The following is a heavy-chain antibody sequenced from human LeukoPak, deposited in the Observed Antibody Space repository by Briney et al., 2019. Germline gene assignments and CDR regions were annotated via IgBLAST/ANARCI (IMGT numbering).Heavy chain of an antibody. Sequence: ASVKVSCKASGGTFIDHAISWVRQAPGQGLKWMGGIIPISNATNYAQNFQGRVTITADESTSTAYMELSSLRSEDTAVYYCAREVVATIRASYGMDVWGQGTTVTVSS. D-gene: IGHD5-12*01. V-gene: IGHV1-69*01. CDR2: IIPISNAT. J-gene: IGHJ6*02. CDR1: GGTFIDHA. CDR3: AREVVATIRASYGMDV.